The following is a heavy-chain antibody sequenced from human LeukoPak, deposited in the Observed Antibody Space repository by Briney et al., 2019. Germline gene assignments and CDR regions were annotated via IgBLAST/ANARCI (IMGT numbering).Heavy chain of an antibody. CDR1: GFTFSISP. V-gene: IGHV1-58*02. CDR3: ASGSGWYSPDY. J-gene: IGHJ4*02. Sequence: ASVNVSCKASGFTFSISPMQWVRQARGQRGEGIGWIVVGSGNTNYAQKFQERVTITRNMSTRTAYMELSTLRSEDTAVYYCASGSGWYSPDYWGQGTLVTVSS. CDR2: IVVGSGNT. D-gene: IGHD6-19*01.